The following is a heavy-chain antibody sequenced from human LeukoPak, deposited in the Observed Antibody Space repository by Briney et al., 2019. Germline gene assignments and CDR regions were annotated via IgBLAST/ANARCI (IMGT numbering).Heavy chain of an antibody. Sequence: ASVNVSCKLSGYTLSELAIHWVRQAPGKGLEWMGGFDPEDGETIYAQKFQGRVIMTEDISTDTAYMELSSLRSEDTAVYYCATLRPGRQMGTTWYNYYYGMNVWGQGTTVTVSS. CDR2: FDPEDGET. CDR1: GYTLSELA. D-gene: IGHD6-13*01. CDR3: ATLRPGRQMGTTWYNYYYGMNV. J-gene: IGHJ6*01. V-gene: IGHV1-24*01.